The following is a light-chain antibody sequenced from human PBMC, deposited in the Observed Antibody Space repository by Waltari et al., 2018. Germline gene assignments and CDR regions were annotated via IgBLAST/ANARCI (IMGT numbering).Light chain of an antibody. Sequence: EVVLTQSPGTLSLSPGDRATLSCRASQGIGRYIVWYQQRPGQAPRLLIYAASTRATGSPDRFSGSGFGTDFSLTIDRLGPEDFAVYYCQNHERLPATFGQGTRVEIK. CDR1: QGIGRY. J-gene: IGKJ1*01. CDR3: QNHERLPAT. CDR2: AAS. V-gene: IGKV3-20*01.